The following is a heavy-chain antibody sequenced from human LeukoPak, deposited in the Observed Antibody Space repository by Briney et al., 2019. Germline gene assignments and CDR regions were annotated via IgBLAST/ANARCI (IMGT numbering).Heavy chain of an antibody. CDR1: GGSISSYY. D-gene: IGHD4-17*01. CDR2: TYTSGST. Sequence: SETLSLTCTVSGGSISSYYWSWIRQPPGKGLEWIGRTYTSGSTNYNPSLKSRVTMSVDTSKNQFSLKLSSVTAADTAVYYCANLGDYSSGDYWGQGTLVTVSS. CDR3: ANLGDYSSGDY. J-gene: IGHJ4*02. V-gene: IGHV4-4*07.